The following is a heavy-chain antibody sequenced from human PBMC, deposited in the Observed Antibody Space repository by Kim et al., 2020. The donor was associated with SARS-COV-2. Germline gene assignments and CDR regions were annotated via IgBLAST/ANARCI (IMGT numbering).Heavy chain of an antibody. D-gene: IGHD3-3*01. CDR2: IYSGGST. V-gene: IGHV4-4*07. CDR3: ARGSNEATTILYYYQYGMDV. Sequence: SETLSLTCTVSGGSINNHYWTWIRQPAGKGLEWIGRIYSGGSTDYNPSLKSRVTMSVDTSKNEFSLKLRSVTAADTALYYCARGSNEATTILYYYQYGMDVWGPGTTVTVSS. CDR1: GGSINNHY. J-gene: IGHJ6*02.